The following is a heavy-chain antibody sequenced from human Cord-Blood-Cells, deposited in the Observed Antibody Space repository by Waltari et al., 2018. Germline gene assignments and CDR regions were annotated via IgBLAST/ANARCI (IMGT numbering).Heavy chain of an antibody. D-gene: IGHD1-7*01. CDR2: INPNSGGT. CDR1: GYTFTGYY. V-gene: IGHV1-2*02. Sequence: QVQLVQSGAAVKKPGASVQVSGTDSGYTFTGYYKHWVRRAVGQGLELTGWINPNSGGTNYAQKFQGRVTMTRNTSISTAYMELSRLRSDDTAVYYCARAMGLYKLELPNWFDPWGQGTLVTVSS. J-gene: IGHJ5*02. CDR3: ARAMGLYKLELPNWFDP.